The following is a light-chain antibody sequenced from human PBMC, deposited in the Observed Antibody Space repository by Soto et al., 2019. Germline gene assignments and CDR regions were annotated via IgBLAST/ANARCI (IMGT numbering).Light chain of an antibody. CDR1: QSINND. J-gene: IGKJ4*01. V-gene: IGKV3-20*01. CDR3: HQYGSSPLT. Sequence: EIVLTQSPGALSLSPGERATVSCRASQSINNDLGWYQQKPGQAPRLLIYGASSRATGIPDRFSGGGSGTDFSLTISRLETEDFSVYYCHQYGSSPLTFGGGTKVDI. CDR2: GAS.